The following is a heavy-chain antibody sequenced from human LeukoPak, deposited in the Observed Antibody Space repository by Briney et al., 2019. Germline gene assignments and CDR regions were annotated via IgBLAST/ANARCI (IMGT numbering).Heavy chain of an antibody. Sequence: GSLRLSCAASGFTFSSYSMNWVRQAPGKGLEWIGEMNHSGSTNYNPSLKSRVAISADTSKNQFSLKLSSVTAADTAVYYCARVSKYFGSGSHWYFDLWGRGTLVTVSS. CDR3: ARVSKYFGSGSHWYFDL. CDR1: GFTFSSYS. J-gene: IGHJ2*01. D-gene: IGHD3-10*01. V-gene: IGHV4-34*01. CDR2: MNHSGST.